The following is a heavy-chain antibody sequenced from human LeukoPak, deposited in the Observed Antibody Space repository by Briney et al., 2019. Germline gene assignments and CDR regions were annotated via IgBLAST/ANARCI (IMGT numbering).Heavy chain of an antibody. D-gene: IGHD2-21*02. CDR2: ISSSGSTI. CDR3: AKAHYFVTGYYPHMDV. J-gene: IGHJ6*03. CDR1: GFTFSSYW. Sequence: GGSLRLSCAASGFTFSSYWMHWVRQAPGKGLEWVSYISSSGSTIYYADSVKGRFTISRDNSKNTLYLQMNSLRAEDTAVYYCAKAHYFVTGYYPHMDVWGKGTTVTISS. V-gene: IGHV3-48*01.